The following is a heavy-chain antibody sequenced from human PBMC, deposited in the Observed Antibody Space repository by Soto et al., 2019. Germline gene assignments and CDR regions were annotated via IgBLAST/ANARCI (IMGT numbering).Heavy chain of an antibody. CDR2: IGHSGSA. J-gene: IGHJ6*02. V-gene: IGHV4-34*01. Sequence: QVQLQQWGAGLLKPSETLSLTCAVYGGSFSGYYWTWIRQPPGKGLEWVGEIGHSGSATYSPSLKSRVTISVEKAKHQVPPEVNLGAAAGPGGVYRGGGGNCICSSWPLGPPYGMELRGQGTTVTVSS. CDR1: GGSFSGYY. D-gene: IGHD3-3*02. CDR3: GGGGNCICSSWPLGPPYGMEL.